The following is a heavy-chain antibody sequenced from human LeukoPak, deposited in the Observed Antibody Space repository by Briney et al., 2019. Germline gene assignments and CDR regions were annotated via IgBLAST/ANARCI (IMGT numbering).Heavy chain of an antibody. Sequence: GGSLRLSCAASGFTFSRYSMNWVRQAPGKGLEWVSSISSSSIYIYYADSVKGRFTISRDNAKNSLYLQMNSLTAEDTAVYYCAELGITMIGGVWGKGTTVTISS. CDR3: AELGITMIGGV. CDR2: ISSSSIYI. CDR1: GFTFSRYS. D-gene: IGHD3-10*02. V-gene: IGHV3-21*01. J-gene: IGHJ6*04.